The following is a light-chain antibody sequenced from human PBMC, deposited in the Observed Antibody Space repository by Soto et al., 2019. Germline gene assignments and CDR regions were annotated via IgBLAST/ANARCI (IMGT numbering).Light chain of an antibody. CDR2: GAS. Sequence: ETVLTQSPCSLSLHLWDRATLSCRASQTVSSSYLAWYQQKPGQAPRLLIYGASSRATGIPDRFSGTGSGTDFTLTISRLEPEDFAVYYCQQYDSSPKTFGQGTKVDIK. V-gene: IGKV3-20*01. J-gene: IGKJ1*01. CDR1: QTVSSSY. CDR3: QQYDSSPKT.